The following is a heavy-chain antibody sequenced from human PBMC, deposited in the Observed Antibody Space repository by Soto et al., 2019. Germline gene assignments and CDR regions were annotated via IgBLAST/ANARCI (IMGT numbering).Heavy chain of an antibody. J-gene: IGHJ6*02. Sequence: GASVKVSCKASGYTFTGYYMHWVRQAPGQGLEWMGWINPNSGGTNYAQKFQGWVTMTRDTSISTAYMELSRLRSDDTAVYYCARETGVDPYYYACSGSQPKPFYVGLVVWGQETTLTSSS. CDR2: INPNSGGT. V-gene: IGHV1-2*04. CDR1: GYTFTGYY. D-gene: IGHD3-22*01. CDR3: ARETGVDPYYYACSGSQPKPFYVGLVV.